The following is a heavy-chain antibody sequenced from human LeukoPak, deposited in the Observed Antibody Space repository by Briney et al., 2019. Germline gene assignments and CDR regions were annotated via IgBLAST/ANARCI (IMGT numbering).Heavy chain of an antibody. D-gene: IGHD6-13*01. CDR2: IGVNVANT. V-gene: IGHV3-23*01. J-gene: IGHJ6*03. CDR1: GFTFSSYA. Sequence: GGSLRLSCAASGFTFSSYAMSWVRQAPGKGLEWVSSIGVNVANTFYADSVKGRFSISRDNSKNTLYLQMNSLRAEDTAVYYCARNIAAAGTYYYYYMDVWGKGTTVTVSS. CDR3: ARNIAAAGTYYYYYMDV.